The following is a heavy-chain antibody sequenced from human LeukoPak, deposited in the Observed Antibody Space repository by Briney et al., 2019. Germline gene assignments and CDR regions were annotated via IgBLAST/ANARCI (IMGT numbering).Heavy chain of an antibody. D-gene: IGHD3-22*01. CDR3: ARDIGQLRYDRRKGAFDI. Sequence: SGTLSLTCAVSGGSISSSKWWSWVRQPPGKGLEWIGEIYHSGSTNYNPSLKSRVTISVDTSKNQFSLKLSSVTAADTAVYYCARDIGQLRYDRRKGAFDIWGQGTMVTVSS. V-gene: IGHV4-4*02. CDR2: IYHSGST. CDR1: GGSISSSKW. J-gene: IGHJ3*02.